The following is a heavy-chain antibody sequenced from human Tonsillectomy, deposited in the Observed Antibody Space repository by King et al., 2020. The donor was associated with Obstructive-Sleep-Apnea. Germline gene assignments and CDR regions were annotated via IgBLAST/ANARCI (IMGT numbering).Heavy chain of an antibody. CDR3: ARSPYYGILTGNDSRAFDI. V-gene: IGHV4-59*08. CDR2: IFYSGST. D-gene: IGHD3-9*01. CDR1: GGSISENY. J-gene: IGHJ3*02. Sequence: VQLQESGPGLVKPSDTLSLTCSVSGGSISENYWSWIRQPPGKGLECIGYIFYSGSTNYNPSLMSRVTISIDTSKNQFSLRLSSVTAADTAVYYCARSPYYGILTGNDSRAFDIWGQGTRVPVSS.